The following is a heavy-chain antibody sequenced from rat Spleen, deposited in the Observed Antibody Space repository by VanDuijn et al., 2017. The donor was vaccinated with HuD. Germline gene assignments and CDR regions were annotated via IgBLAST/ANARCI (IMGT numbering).Heavy chain of an antibody. D-gene: IGHD1-2*01. J-gene: IGHJ4*01. CDR2: ISPDGGST. CDR1: GFTFSDYY. Sequence: EVQLAESGGGLVQPGRSMKLSCAASGFTFSDYYMAWVRQAPKKGLEWVASISPDGGSTYYPDSMKGRFTISRDNAENTVYLQMNSLRSEDTATYFCGKDMNYFSTYPFYLMGAWGQGTSVTVSS. CDR3: GKDMNYFSTYPFYLMGA. V-gene: IGHV5-22*01.